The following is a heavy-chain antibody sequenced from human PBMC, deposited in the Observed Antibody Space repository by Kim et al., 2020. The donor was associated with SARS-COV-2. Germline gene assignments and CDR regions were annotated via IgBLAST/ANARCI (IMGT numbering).Heavy chain of an antibody. D-gene: IGHD2-8*01. Sequence: SQVTISVDTSKNQFSLKLSSVTAADTAVYYCARGAISLSMLNYYYYYGMDVWGQGTTVTVSS. V-gene: IGHV4-34*01. CDR3: ARGAISLSMLNYYYYYGMDV. J-gene: IGHJ6*02.